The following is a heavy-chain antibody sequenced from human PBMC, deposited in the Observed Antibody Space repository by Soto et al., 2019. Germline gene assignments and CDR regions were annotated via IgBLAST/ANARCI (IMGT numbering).Heavy chain of an antibody. CDR1: GFTFSSYA. D-gene: IGHD3-3*01. CDR2: ISGSGGST. V-gene: IGHV3-23*01. CDR3: AKMPRLYYDFWSGYYYYFDY. Sequence: PVGSLRLSCAASGFTFSSYAMSWVRQAPGKGLEWVSAISGSGGSTYYADSVKGRFTISRDNSKNTLYLQMNSLRAEDTAVYYCAKMPRLYYDFWSGYYYYFDYWGQGTLVTVSS. J-gene: IGHJ4*02.